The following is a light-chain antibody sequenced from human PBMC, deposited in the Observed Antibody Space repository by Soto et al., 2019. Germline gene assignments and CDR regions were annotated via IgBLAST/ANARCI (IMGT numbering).Light chain of an antibody. V-gene: IGLV2-14*01. Sequence: QSALTQPASVSGSPGQSITISCTGTSSDIGGYSYVSWYQQHPDKAPKLIIYEVSNRPSGVSNRFSGSKSGDTASLTISGLQAEDEADYSCSSNAGSNNLVFGGGTKLTVL. CDR2: EVS. CDR1: SSDIGGYSY. J-gene: IGLJ2*01. CDR3: SSNAGSNNLV.